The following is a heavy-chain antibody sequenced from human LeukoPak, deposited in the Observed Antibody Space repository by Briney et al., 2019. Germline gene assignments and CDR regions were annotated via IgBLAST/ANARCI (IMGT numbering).Heavy chain of an antibody. CDR1: GGSISSYY. CDR3: ARAVSQSVVIGNYFDS. D-gene: IGHD4-23*01. CDR2: IYYSGST. V-gene: IGHV4-59*08. J-gene: IGHJ4*02. Sequence: PSETLSLTCTVSGGSISSYYWSWIRQPPGKGLEWIGYIYYSGSTNYNPSLKSRVAISIDTSKNQFSLKLSSVTAADTAMYYCARAVSQSVVIGNYFDSWGQGTLVTVSS.